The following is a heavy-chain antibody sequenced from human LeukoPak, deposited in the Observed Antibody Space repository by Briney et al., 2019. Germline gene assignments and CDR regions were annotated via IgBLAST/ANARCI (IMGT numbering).Heavy chain of an antibody. CDR1: GASISGSGYY. CDR2: IYYTGNT. D-gene: IGHD1-26*01. Sequence: SETLSLTCAVSGASISGSGYYLGWIRQPPGKGLEWIGNIYYTGNTYYNASLQSRVTISIDTPKNQLSLRLNSVTAADTAMHYCAKSGGYGLIDYWGQGTLVTVSS. CDR3: AKSGGYGLIDY. J-gene: IGHJ4*02. V-gene: IGHV4-39*01.